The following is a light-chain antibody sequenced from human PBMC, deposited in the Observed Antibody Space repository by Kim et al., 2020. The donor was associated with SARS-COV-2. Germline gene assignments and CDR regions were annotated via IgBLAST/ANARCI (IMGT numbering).Light chain of an antibody. J-gene: IGLJ3*02. CDR3: AAWDDSLNGWV. Sequence: QSVLTQPPSASGTPGQRVTISCSGGSSNIGSNTVSWYQQLPGTAPKLLIYGDTQWPSGVPDRFSGSKSGTAASLAISGLQSEDEADYYCAAWDDSLNGWVFGGGTQLTVL. V-gene: IGLV1-44*01. CDR1: SSNIGSNT. CDR2: GDT.